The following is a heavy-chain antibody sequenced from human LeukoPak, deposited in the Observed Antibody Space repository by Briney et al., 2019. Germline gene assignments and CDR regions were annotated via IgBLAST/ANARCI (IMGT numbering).Heavy chain of an antibody. CDR1: GFTFSSNW. J-gene: IGHJ4*02. V-gene: IGHV3-7*04. CDR2: IGPDGSEK. Sequence: GGSLRLSCATSGFTFSSNWMSWVRQAPGKGLEWVANIGPDGSEKYCLDSVKGRFTFSRDNARNSLYLQMDSLRAGDTAVYYCARGVVPGTIQWSLDYWGRGTLVTVSS. CDR3: ARGVVPGTIQWSLDY. D-gene: IGHD2-2*01.